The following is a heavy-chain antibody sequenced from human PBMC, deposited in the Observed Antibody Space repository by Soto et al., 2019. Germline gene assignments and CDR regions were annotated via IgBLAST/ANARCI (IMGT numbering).Heavy chain of an antibody. Sequence: QVQLVQSGAEVKKPGASVKVSCKASGYTFTSYGISWVRQAPGQGLEWMGWISAYNGNTNYAQKLQGRVTMTTDTSPSTAYMELRSLRSDDTAVYYCARDDYDILTGPPGAFDIWGQGTMVTVSS. V-gene: IGHV1-18*04. CDR3: ARDDYDILTGPPGAFDI. J-gene: IGHJ3*02. CDR2: ISAYNGNT. D-gene: IGHD3-9*01. CDR1: GYTFTSYG.